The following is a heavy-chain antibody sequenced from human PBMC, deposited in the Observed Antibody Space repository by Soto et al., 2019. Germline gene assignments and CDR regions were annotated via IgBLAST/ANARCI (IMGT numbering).Heavy chain of an antibody. D-gene: IGHD6-13*01. J-gene: IGHJ4*02. CDR2: IIPIFGTA. V-gene: IGHV1-69*12. CDR3: ARVSSNWYKDYFDY. CDR1: GGTFSSYA. Sequence: QVQLVQSGAEVKKPGSSVKVSCKASGGTFSSYAISWVRQAPGQGLEWMGGIIPIFGTANYAQKFQGRVTVTADESMNTADMELSSLRSEDTAVYYCARVSSNWYKDYFDYWGQGTLVTVSS.